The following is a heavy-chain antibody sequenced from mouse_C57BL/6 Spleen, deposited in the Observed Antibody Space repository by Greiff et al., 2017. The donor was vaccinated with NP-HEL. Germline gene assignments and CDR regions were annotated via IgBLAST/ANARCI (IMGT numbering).Heavy chain of an antibody. D-gene: IGHD3-2*02. V-gene: IGHV1-66*01. CDR3: ARSSGSYAMDY. CDR1: GYSFTSYY. J-gene: IGHJ4*01. CDR2: IYPGSGNT. Sequence: VKLMESGPELVKPGASVKISCKASGYSFTSYYIHWVKQRPGQGLEWIGWIYPGSGNTKYNEKFKGKATLTADTSSSTAYMQLSSLTSEDSAVYYCARSSGSYAMDYWGQGTSVTVSS.